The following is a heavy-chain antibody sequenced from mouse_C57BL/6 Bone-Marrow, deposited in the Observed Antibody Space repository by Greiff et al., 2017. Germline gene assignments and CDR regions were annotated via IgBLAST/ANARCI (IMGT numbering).Heavy chain of an antibody. CDR1: GFTFSNYW. V-gene: IGHV6-3*01. Sequence: EVQGVESGGGLVQPGGSMKLSCVASGFTFSNYWMNWVRQSPEKGLEWVAQIRLQSDNYATHYAESVKGRFTISRDDSKSSVYLQMNNLRAEDTGIYYCTVNWDGVRNYWGQGTTLTVSS. J-gene: IGHJ2*01. CDR3: TVNWDGVRNY. CDR2: IRLQSDNYAT. D-gene: IGHD4-1*02.